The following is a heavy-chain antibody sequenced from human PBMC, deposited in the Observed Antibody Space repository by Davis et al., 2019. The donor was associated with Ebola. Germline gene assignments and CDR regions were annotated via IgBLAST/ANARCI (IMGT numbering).Heavy chain of an antibody. CDR1: GGSFSGYY. CDR3: AREVWDIVVVVAAPRYYYYYMDV. Sequence: SETLSLTCAVYGGSFSGYYWSWIRQPPGKGLEWIGEINHRGNTNYNPSLKSRVTISVDTSKNQFSLNLSSVTAADTAVYYCAREVWDIVVVVAAPRYYYYYMDVWGKGTTVTVSS. D-gene: IGHD2-15*01. CDR2: INHRGNT. V-gene: IGHV4-34*01. J-gene: IGHJ6*03.